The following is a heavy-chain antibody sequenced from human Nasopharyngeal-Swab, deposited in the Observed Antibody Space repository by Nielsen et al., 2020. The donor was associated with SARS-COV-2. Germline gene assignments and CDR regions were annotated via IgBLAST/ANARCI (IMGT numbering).Heavy chain of an antibody. J-gene: IGHJ4*02. D-gene: IGHD2-21*02. CDR2: IKSKTDGGTT. V-gene: IGHV3-15*01. Sequence: WIRQPPGKGLEWVGRIKSKTDGGTTDYAAPVKGRFTISRDDSKNTLYLQMNSLKTEDTAVYYCTTDLGSSDWYSGVGYWGQGTLVTVSS. CDR3: TTDLGSSDWYSGVGY.